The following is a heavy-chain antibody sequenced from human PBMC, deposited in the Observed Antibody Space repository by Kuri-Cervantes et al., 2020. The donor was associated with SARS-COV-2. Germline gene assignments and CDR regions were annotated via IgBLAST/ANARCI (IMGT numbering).Heavy chain of an antibody. CDR1: GFTFGDYA. CDR2: ISGSGGSS. Sequence: GGSLRLSCTASGFTFGDYAMSWVRQAPGKGLEWVSGISGSGGSSYYADSVKGRFTISRDNSKNMVFLQMNSLRADDTAIYFCAKDLAVTTYFDHWGQGILVTVSS. CDR3: AKDLAVTTYFDH. J-gene: IGHJ4*02. V-gene: IGHV3-23*01. D-gene: IGHD4-17*01.